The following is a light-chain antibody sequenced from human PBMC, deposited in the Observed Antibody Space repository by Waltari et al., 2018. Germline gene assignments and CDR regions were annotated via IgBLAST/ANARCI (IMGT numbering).Light chain of an antibody. CDR1: GSNIPNYV. CDR3: GTWDSSLSARV. V-gene: IGLV1-51*02. J-gene: IGLJ3*02. CDR2: ENN. Sequence: QSVLTQPPSVSAAPGQKVTISCSGSGSNIPNYVVSWYQQPPGTAPKLLIYENNKRPSGIPDRFSGSQSGTSATLGITGLQTGDEADYYCGTWDSSLSARVFGGGTKLTVL.